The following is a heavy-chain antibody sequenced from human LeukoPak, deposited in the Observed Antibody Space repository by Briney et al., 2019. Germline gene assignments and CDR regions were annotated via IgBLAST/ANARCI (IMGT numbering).Heavy chain of an antibody. V-gene: IGHV3-7*01. J-gene: IGHJ4*02. CDR1: RFIFDNYG. D-gene: IGHD5-18*01. Sequence: GRTLRLSCAASRFIFDNYGMTWVRQAPGKGLEWVANIKQDGSEKYYVDSVKGRFTISRDNAKNSLYLQMNSLRAEDTAVCYCARDLGDTAMVSPFDYWGQGTLVTVSS. CDR2: IKQDGSEK. CDR3: ARDLGDTAMVSPFDY.